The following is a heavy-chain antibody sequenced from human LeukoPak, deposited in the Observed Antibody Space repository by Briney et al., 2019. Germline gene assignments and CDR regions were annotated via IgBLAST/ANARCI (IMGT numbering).Heavy chain of an antibody. Sequence: GASVKVSCKASGYTFTTYYVHWVRQAPGQGLEWMGIIYPSGGSTSYAQKFQGRVTMTRDTSTSTVYMELNSLRSKDTAVYYCARDISSGSHTWFDPWGQGTLVTVSS. J-gene: IGHJ5*02. CDR1: GYTFTTYY. CDR2: IYPSGGST. CDR3: ARDISSGSHTWFDP. D-gene: IGHD1-26*01. V-gene: IGHV1-46*01.